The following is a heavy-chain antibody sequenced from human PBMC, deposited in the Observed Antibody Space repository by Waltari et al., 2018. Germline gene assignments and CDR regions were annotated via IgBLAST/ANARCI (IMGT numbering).Heavy chain of an antibody. CDR3: ARMMPKYTSGWALDY. Sequence: EVYLVESGGGLEQPGGSLSLLCSASGFMLGAYEMNWVRQAAGKGLEWIAYISVSGNREYYADSVKGRFTISRDNARDLVFLQMYNLRAEDTALYYCARMMPKYTSGWALDYWGQGTLVTVAS. CDR1: GFMLGAYE. V-gene: IGHV3-48*03. CDR2: ISVSGNRE. J-gene: IGHJ4*02. D-gene: IGHD6-19*01.